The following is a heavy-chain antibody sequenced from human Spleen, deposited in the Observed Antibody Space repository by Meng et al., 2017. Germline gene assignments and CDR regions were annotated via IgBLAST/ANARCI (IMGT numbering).Heavy chain of an antibody. J-gene: IGHJ4*02. Sequence: GESLKISCAASGSTFSSYSMNWVRQAPGKGLEWVSAISGSGGSTYYADSVKGRFTISRDNSKNTLYLQMNSLRAEDTAVYYCAKEIYDILTGYQKLFDYWGQGTLVTVSS. V-gene: IGHV3-23*01. CDR2: ISGSGGST. D-gene: IGHD3-9*01. CDR1: GSTFSSYS. CDR3: AKEIYDILTGYQKLFDY.